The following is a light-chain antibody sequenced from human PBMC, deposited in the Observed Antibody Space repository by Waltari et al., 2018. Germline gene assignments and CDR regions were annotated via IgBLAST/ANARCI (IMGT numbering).Light chain of an antibody. Sequence: DIQKTHSPSTLSASVGDRVTITRRASQSITNWLAWYQQKPGKAPKILIYKASNLESGVTSRFSGCGFGTEFTLTISSLQPDDFATYYCEQYDNYWTFGQGTKGEIK. CDR2: KAS. V-gene: IGKV1-5*03. CDR3: EQYDNYWT. CDR1: QSITNW. J-gene: IGKJ1*01.